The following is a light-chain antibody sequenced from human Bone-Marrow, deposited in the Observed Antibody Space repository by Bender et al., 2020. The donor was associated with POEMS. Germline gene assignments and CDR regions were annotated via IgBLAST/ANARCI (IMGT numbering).Light chain of an antibody. Sequence: QSVLTQPPSASGTPGQRVSISCSGSSSNIGINPVNWYHQLPGTAPKLLIYSSHRRPSEVPDRFSGSRSGTSASLAISGLQSEDEADYYCAVWDDSLNGWVFGGGTKLTVL. CDR2: SSH. J-gene: IGLJ3*02. CDR3: AVWDDSLNGWV. V-gene: IGLV1-44*01. CDR1: SSNIGINP.